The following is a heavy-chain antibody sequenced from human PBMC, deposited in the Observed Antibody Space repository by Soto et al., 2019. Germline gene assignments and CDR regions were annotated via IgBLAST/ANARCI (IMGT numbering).Heavy chain of an antibody. CDR2: INSDGSST. J-gene: IGHJ6*02. V-gene: IGHV3-74*01. CDR3: ARVAYCGGDCYLGAMDV. CDR1: GFTFSSYW. D-gene: IGHD2-21*02. Sequence: EVQLVESGGGLVQPGGSLRLSCAASGFTFSSYWMHWVRQAPGKGLVWVSRINSDGSSTSYADSVKGRFPLSRDNAKNTLYLQMNRLRAEDTAVDYCARVAYCGGDCYLGAMDVWGQGTTVTVSS.